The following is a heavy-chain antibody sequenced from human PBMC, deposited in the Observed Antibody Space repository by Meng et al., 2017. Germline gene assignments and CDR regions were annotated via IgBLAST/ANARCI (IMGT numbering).Heavy chain of an antibody. Sequence: GGSLRLSCAASGFTFSDYYMSWIRQAPGKGLEWVSYISSSCSTIYYADSVKGRFTISRDNAKNSLYLQMNSLRAEDTAVYYCARETGRKFKAVAGIDYWGQGTLVTVSS. CDR2: ISSSCSTI. D-gene: IGHD6-19*01. J-gene: IGHJ4*02. CDR1: GFTFSDYY. CDR3: ARETGRKFKAVAGIDY. V-gene: IGHV3-11*04.